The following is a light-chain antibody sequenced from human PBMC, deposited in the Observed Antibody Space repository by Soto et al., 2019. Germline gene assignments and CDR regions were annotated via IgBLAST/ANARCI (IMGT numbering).Light chain of an antibody. CDR2: KVS. V-gene: IGLV2-14*01. CDR1: SSDVGYHNY. J-gene: IGLJ3*02. CDR3: SSYTSSTTLVV. Sequence: QSALTQPASVSGSPGQSITISCTGSSSDVGYHNYVSWYQHHPGKAPKLLIYKVSNRPSGVSNRFSGSKSRNTASLTISGLQPEDEADYYCSSYTSSTTLVVFGGGTKLTVL.